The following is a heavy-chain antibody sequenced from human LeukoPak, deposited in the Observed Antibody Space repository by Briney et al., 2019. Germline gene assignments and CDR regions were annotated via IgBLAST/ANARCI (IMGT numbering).Heavy chain of an antibody. CDR2: INPNSGGT. CDR1: GGTFSSYA. CDR3: ARDITD. Sequence: ASVKVSCKASGGTFSSYAISWVRQAPGQGLEWMGWINPNSGGTNYAQKFQGRVTMTRDMSISTAYMELSRLRSDDTAVYYCARDITDWGQGTLVTVSS. J-gene: IGHJ4*02. V-gene: IGHV1-2*02.